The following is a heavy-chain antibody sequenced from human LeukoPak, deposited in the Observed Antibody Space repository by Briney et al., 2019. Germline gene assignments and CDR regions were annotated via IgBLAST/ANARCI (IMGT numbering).Heavy chain of an antibody. CDR2: ISSSGSTI. J-gene: IGHJ4*02. Sequence: GGSLRLSCAASGFTFSSYEMNWVRQAPGKGLEWVSYISSSGSTIYYADSVKCRFTISRDDAKNSLYLQMNSLRAEDTAVYYCARGYCSGGSCYLGQYYFDYWGQGTLVTVSS. CDR3: ARGYCSGGSCYLGQYYFDY. V-gene: IGHV3-48*03. D-gene: IGHD2-15*01. CDR1: GFTFSSYE.